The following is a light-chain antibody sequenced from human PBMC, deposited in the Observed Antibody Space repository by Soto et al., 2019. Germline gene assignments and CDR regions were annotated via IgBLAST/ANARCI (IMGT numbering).Light chain of an antibody. CDR3: SSYTSSSTRV. CDR1: SSDVGGYNY. CDR2: DVS. Sequence: QCGLTQPASVSGSPGQSLSISCTGTSSDVGGYNYVSWYQQHPGKAPKLMIYDVSNRPSGVSNRLSGSKSGNTASLTISGLQAEDEADYYCSSYTSSSTRVFGTGTKVTVL. J-gene: IGLJ1*01. V-gene: IGLV2-14*01.